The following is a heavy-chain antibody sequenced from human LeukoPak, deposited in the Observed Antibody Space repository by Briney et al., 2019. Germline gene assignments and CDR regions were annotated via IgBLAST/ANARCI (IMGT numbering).Heavy chain of an antibody. Sequence: GGSLRLSCAASGFTFSSYAMHWVRQAPGKGLEWVAVISYDGSNKYYADSVKGRFTISRDNSKNTLYLQMNSLRAEDTAVYYCASLYYYDSSGYLEWGQGTLVTVSS. CDR1: GFTFSSYA. CDR2: ISYDGSNK. V-gene: IGHV3-30*14. D-gene: IGHD3-22*01. J-gene: IGHJ4*02. CDR3: ASLYYYDSSGYLE.